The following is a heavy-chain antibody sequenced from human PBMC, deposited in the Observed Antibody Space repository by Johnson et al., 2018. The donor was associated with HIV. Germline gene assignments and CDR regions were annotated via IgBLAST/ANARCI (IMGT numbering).Heavy chain of an antibody. CDR1: GFTFSSYA. J-gene: IGHJ3*02. D-gene: IGHD7-27*01. Sequence: MLLVESGGGLVQPGGSLRLSCAASGFTFSSYAMSWVRQAPGKGLEWVSVIYSGGSTYYADSVKGRFTISRDNSKNTLYLQMNSLRAGDTAVYYCARGLTGDDAFDIWGQGTMVTVSS. CDR3: ARGLTGDDAFDI. CDR2: IYSGGST. V-gene: IGHV3-66*01.